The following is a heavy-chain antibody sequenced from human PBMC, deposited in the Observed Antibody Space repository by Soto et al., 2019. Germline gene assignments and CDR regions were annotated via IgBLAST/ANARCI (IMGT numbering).Heavy chain of an antibody. CDR3: ERGVGIIAAAGTGDWFDP. V-gene: IGHV1-18*04. CDR2: ISAYNGKT. CDR1: GYTFTSYG. D-gene: IGHD6-13*01. Sequence: QVQLVQSGAEVKKPGASVKVSCKASGYTFTSYGISWVRQAPGQGLEWIGWISAYNGKTNYAQKPQGRVTLTTDTATRRAKMERRRLGSDDTGRYYWERGVGIIAAAGTGDWFDPWGQGTLVTVSS. J-gene: IGHJ5*02.